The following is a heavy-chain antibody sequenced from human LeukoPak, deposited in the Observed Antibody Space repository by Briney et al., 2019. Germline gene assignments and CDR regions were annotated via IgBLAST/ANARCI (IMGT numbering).Heavy chain of an antibody. CDR3: ATDSDRRSGY. Sequence: PGGSLRLSCAASGLTFSSYWMTWVRQAPGKGLEWVANIKQDGIGKYYVDSVEGRFTISRDNAKNSLYLQMNSLRAEDTAVYYCATDSDRRSGYWGQGTLVTVSS. CDR1: GLTFSSYW. CDR2: IKQDGIGK. V-gene: IGHV3-7*05. J-gene: IGHJ4*02. D-gene: IGHD3-10*01.